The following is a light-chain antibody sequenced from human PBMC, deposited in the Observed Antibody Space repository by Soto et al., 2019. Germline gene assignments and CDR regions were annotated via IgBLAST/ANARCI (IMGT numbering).Light chain of an antibody. J-gene: IGKJ3*01. V-gene: IGKV3-20*01. CDR1: QSINSKS. CDR3: QHYGGSSI. Sequence: EIVLTQSPGTLSLSPGEGATVSCRVSQSINSKSLVWYQRKFGQAPRLLIYNTSSRATGIPDRFSGSGSGTAFTLSICRLEPEDFAGYYCQHYGGSSIFGPGTKVDFK. CDR2: NTS.